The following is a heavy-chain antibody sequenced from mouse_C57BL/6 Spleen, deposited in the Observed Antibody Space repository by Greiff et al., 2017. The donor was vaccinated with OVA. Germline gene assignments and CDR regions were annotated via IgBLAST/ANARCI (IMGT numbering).Heavy chain of an antibody. D-gene: IGHD1-1*01. Sequence: VQRVESGPGLVAPSQSLSITCTVSGFSLTSYAISWVRQPPGKGLEWLGVIWSGGGTHYNSALKSRLSISKNNSKSQVFLKMNSLQTDDTARYYCARTSYYYGSSPDWYFEGWGTGTTVTVSS. CDR3: ARTSYYYGSSPDWYFEG. CDR2: IWSGGGT. V-gene: IGHV2-9-1*01. CDR1: GFSLTSYA. J-gene: IGHJ1*03.